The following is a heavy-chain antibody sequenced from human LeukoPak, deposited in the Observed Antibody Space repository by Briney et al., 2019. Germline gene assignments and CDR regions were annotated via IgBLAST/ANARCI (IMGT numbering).Heavy chain of an antibody. V-gene: IGHV3-23*01. J-gene: IGHJ4*02. CDR3: AKDYVWGSYRPHYFDY. CDR1: GFTFSSYA. Sequence: GGSLRLSCAASGFTFSSYAMSWVRQAPGKGLEWVSAISGSGGSTYYADSVKGRFTISRDISKNTLYLQMNSLRAEDTAVYYCAKDYVWGSYRPHYFDYWGQGALVTVSS. D-gene: IGHD3-16*02. CDR2: ISGSGGST.